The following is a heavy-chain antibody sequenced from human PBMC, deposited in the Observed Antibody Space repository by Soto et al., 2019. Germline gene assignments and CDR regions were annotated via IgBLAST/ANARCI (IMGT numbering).Heavy chain of an antibody. Sequence: EVQLVESGGGLVKPGGSLRLSCAASGFTFSSYSMNWVRQAPGKGLEWVSSISSSSSYIYYADSVKGRFTISRDNAKNSLYLQMNSLRAEETAVYYCARGISDGYALQTNFDYWGQGTLVTVSS. V-gene: IGHV3-21*01. CDR3: ARGISDGYALQTNFDY. J-gene: IGHJ4*02. CDR1: GFTFSSYS. D-gene: IGHD5-12*01. CDR2: ISSSSSYI.